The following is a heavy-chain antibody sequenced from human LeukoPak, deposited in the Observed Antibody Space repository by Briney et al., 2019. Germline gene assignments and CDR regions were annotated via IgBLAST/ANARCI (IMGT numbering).Heavy chain of an antibody. V-gene: IGHV4-59*08. CDR2: IYCSGST. J-gene: IGHJ4*02. CDR3: ARHPIVGATVDY. Sequence: SETLSLTCTVSGGSISSYYWSWIRQPPGKGLEWIGYIYCSGSTNYNPSLKSRVTISVDTSKNQFSLKLSSVTAADTAVYYCARHPIVGATVDYWGQGTLVTVSS. CDR1: GGSISSYY. D-gene: IGHD1-26*01.